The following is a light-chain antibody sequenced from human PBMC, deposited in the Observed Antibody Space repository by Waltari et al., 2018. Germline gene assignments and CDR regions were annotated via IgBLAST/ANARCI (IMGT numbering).Light chain of an antibody. CDR3: CSYAGPNLPVL. Sequence: QPALSQHASVSGSPGQSITISCSGTRSYLRAYNSIPWYQQHPGKAPKIVIYEVTERPSGVSNRFSGSKSGNTASLTISGLQAEDEADYYCCSYAGPNLPVLFGGGTRLNVL. CDR2: EVT. J-gene: IGLJ2*01. V-gene: IGLV2-23*02. CDR1: RSYLRAYNS.